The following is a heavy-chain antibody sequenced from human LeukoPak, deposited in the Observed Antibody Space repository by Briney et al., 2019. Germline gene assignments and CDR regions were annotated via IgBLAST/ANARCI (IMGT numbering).Heavy chain of an antibody. Sequence: GESLQISCKGSGYSFTNYWIGWVRQMPGKGLEWMGIIYPGDSDTRYSPSFQGQVTFSADESISTAYLQWSSLRASDTAMYYCARLTWRGDSAPGDYWGQGTLVTVSS. D-gene: IGHD2-21*02. V-gene: IGHV5-51*01. CDR1: GYSFTNYW. J-gene: IGHJ4*02. CDR2: IYPGDSDT. CDR3: ARLTWRGDSAPGDY.